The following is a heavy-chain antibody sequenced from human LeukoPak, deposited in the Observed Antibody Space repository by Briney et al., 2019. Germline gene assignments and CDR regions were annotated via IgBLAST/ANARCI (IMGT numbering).Heavy chain of an antibody. CDR3: AREGGYSYGSLGY. J-gene: IGHJ4*02. V-gene: IGHV3-21*01. Sequence: PAGSLRLSCAASGFTFSSYSMNWVRQAPGKGLEWVSSINSSSSYIYYADSVKGRFTISRDNTKNSLYLQMNSLRAEDTGVYYCAREGGYSYGSLGYWGQGTLVTVSS. CDR1: GFTFSSYS. CDR2: INSSSSYI. D-gene: IGHD5-18*01.